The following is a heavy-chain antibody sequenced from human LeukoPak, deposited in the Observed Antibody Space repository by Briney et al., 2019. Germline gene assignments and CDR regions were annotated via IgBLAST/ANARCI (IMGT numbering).Heavy chain of an antibody. J-gene: IGHJ6*03. Sequence: GGSLRLSCAASGFIFSSYEMNWVRQAPGKGLEWVSYITSSGSTIYYADSVKGRFTISRDNAKNSLYLQMNSLRAEDTAVYYCARDGSGSYWYYYYYMDVWGKGTTVTISS. CDR3: ARDGSGSYWYYYYYMDV. V-gene: IGHV3-48*03. CDR1: GFIFSSYE. CDR2: ITSSGSTI. D-gene: IGHD3-10*01.